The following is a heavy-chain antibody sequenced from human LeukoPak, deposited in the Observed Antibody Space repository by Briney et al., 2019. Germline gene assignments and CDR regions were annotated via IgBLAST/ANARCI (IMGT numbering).Heavy chain of an antibody. CDR1: GYTFTSYG. Sequence: ASVKVSCKASGYTFTSYGISWVRQAPGQGLEWMGWISAYNGHTKYAQKLPGRVTMTTDTSTSIAYMELRSLRSDDTAVYYCARDAILEGTFHYWGQGTLVTVSS. D-gene: IGHD1-7*01. J-gene: IGHJ4*02. V-gene: IGHV1-18*01. CDR2: ISAYNGHT. CDR3: ARDAILEGTFHY.